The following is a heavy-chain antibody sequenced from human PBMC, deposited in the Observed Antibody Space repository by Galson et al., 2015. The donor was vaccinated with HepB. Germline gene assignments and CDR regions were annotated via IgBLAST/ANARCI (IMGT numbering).Heavy chain of an antibody. CDR3: ARDRYCSSTSCRRTNWFDP. CDR2: INPSGGST. Sequence: SVKVSCKASGYTFTSYYMHWVRQAPGQGLEWMGIINPSGGSTSYAQKFQGRVTMTRDTSTSTVYMELSSLRSEDTAVYYCARDRYCSSTSCRRTNWFDPWGQGTLVTVSS. V-gene: IGHV1-46*03. J-gene: IGHJ5*02. D-gene: IGHD2-2*01. CDR1: GYTFTSYY.